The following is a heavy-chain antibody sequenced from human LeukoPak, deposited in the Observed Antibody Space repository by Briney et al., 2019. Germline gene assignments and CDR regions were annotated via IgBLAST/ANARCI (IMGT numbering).Heavy chain of an antibody. J-gene: IGHJ4*02. CDR3: ARRDSSGWYYFDH. Sequence: GGSLRLSCAASGFTFSNYWMTWGRQAPGKGLEWVANIKRDGSESYYMDSAKGRFTVSRDNAKNSLYLQMNSLRAEDSALYFCARRDSSGWYYFDHWGPGTLVTVSS. CDR2: IKRDGSES. D-gene: IGHD6-19*01. CDR1: GFTFSNYW. V-gene: IGHV3-7*01.